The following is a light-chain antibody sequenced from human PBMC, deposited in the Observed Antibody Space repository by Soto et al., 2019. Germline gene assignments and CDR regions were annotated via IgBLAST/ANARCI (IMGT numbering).Light chain of an antibody. Sequence: EVVLTQSSATLSVSPGERATLSCRASQSVSSNLAWYQQKPGQAPRLRIYGASTRATGIPARFSGSGSGTEFTLTISSLQSEDFASYYCQQYNNWPQTFGQGTKVDI. CDR3: QQYNNWPQT. CDR2: GAS. CDR1: QSVSSN. J-gene: IGKJ1*01. V-gene: IGKV3-15*01.